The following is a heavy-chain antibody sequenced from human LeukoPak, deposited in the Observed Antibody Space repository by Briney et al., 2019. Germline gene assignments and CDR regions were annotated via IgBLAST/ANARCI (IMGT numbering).Heavy chain of an antibody. CDR3: ADYSY. J-gene: IGHJ4*02. CDR2: ISWNSGRI. D-gene: IGHD4-11*01. CDR1: GFTFDDYA. Sequence: TGGSLRLSCAASGFTFDDYAMHWVRQAPGKGLEWVSGISWNSGRINYADSVKGRFTISRDNAKNSLYLQMNSLRAEDTAVYYCADYSYWGQGTLVTVSS. V-gene: IGHV3-9*01.